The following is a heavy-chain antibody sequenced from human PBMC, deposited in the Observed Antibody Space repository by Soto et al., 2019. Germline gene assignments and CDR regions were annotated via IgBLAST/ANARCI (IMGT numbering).Heavy chain of an antibody. CDR3: AILLWFGESRPY. D-gene: IGHD3-10*01. CDR1: GYTFTSYG. Sequence: ASVKVPCKASGYTFTSYGISWVRQAPGQGLEWMGWISAYNGNTNYAQKLQGRVTMTTDTSTSTAYFELRSLSSDDTAVYYCAILLWFGESRPYWGQGTQVTVS. V-gene: IGHV1-18*01. J-gene: IGHJ4*02. CDR2: ISAYNGNT.